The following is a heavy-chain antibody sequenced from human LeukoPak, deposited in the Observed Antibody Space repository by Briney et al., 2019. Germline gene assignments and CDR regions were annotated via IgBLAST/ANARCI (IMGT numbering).Heavy chain of an antibody. CDR2: TYYRSKWHN. V-gene: IGHV6-1*01. CDR1: GDSVSSNSAA. Sequence: SQTLSLTCAISGDSVSSNSAAWNWIRQSPSRGLEWLGRTYYRSKWHNDYAVSVKSRITINPDTSKHQFSLQLSSVTPEDTAVYYCARDSGSGDDFLDSWGQGILVTVSS. D-gene: IGHD5-12*01. CDR3: ARDSGSGDDFLDS. J-gene: IGHJ1*01.